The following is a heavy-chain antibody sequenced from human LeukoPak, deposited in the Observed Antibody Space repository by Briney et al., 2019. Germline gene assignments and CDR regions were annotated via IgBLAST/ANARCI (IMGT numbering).Heavy chain of an antibody. V-gene: IGHV4-30-2*01. J-gene: IGHJ4*02. CDR2: IYHSGST. CDR1: GGSISSGGYS. CDR3: ARGYCSGGSCYEY. Sequence: SQTLSLTCAVSGGSISSGGYSWGWIRQPPGKGLEWIGYIYHSGSTYYNPSLKSRVTISVDRSKNQFSLKLSSVTAADTAVYYCARGYCSGGSCYEYWGQGTLVTVSS. D-gene: IGHD2-15*01.